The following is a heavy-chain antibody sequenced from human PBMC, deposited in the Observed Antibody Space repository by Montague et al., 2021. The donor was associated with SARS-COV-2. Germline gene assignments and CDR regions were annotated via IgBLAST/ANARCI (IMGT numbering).Heavy chain of an antibody. V-gene: IGHV4-34*01. D-gene: IGHD3-3*01. CDR1: GGSFSGYY. CDR3: ARGYQLRFLKWSSRQSTFDY. Sequence: SETLSLTCAVYGGSFSGYYWSWIRQPPGKGLEWIGEVNHSGSTNYNPSLKSRVTISVDTSKNQFSLKPSSVTAADTAVYYCARGYQLRFLKWSSRQSTFDYWGQGTLVTVSS. J-gene: IGHJ4*02. CDR2: VNHSGST.